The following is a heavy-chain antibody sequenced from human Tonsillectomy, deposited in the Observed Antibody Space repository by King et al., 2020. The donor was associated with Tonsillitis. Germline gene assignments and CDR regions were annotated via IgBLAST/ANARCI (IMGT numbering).Heavy chain of an antibody. Sequence: VQLVESGGGVVQPGRSLRLSCAASGFTFSSHGMHWVRQAPGKGLEWVAVMWYDGNNTYYADSVRGRFTIFRDISKKTLYLQMNNLRAEDTAVFYCARGLYDSNAFDIWGQGTMVTVSS. CDR2: MWYDGNNT. CDR3: ARGLYDSNAFDI. CDR1: GFTFSSHG. V-gene: IGHV3-33*01. J-gene: IGHJ3*02. D-gene: IGHD3-22*01.